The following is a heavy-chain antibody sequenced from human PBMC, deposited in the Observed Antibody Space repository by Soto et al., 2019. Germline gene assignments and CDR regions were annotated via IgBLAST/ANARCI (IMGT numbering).Heavy chain of an antibody. CDR2: ISSSSSTI. D-gene: IGHD3-10*01. V-gene: IGHV3-48*02. J-gene: IGHJ4*02. CDR3: ARGHYYGSGRREYFDY. Sequence: GGSLRLSCAASGFTFSSYSMNWVRQAPGKGLEWVSYISSSSSTIYYADSVKGRFTISRDKPKNSLYLQMNSLRDEDTAGYYCARGHYYGSGRREYFDYWGQGTLVTVSS. CDR1: GFTFSSYS.